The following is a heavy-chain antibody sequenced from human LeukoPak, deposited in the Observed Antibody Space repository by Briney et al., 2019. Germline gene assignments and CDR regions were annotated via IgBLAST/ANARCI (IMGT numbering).Heavy chain of an antibody. CDR2: IYYSGST. CDR3: ARGYYYDSSGYYGY. Sequence: PSETLSLTCTVSGGSISSSSYYWGWIRQPPGKGLEWIGSIYYSGSTYYNPSLKSRVTISVDTSKNQFSLKLSSVTAADTAVYYCARGYYYDSSGYYGYWGQGTLVTVSS. V-gene: IGHV4-39*01. J-gene: IGHJ4*02. CDR1: GGSISSSSYY. D-gene: IGHD3-22*01.